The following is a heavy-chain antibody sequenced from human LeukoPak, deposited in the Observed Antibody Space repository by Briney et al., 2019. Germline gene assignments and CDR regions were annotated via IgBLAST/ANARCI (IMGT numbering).Heavy chain of an antibody. V-gene: IGHV4-61*02. CDR3: TRDTGTTGEVKFDP. Sequence: SETLSLTCTVSGSSISSGVYYWSWIRQPAGKGLEWIGRIHTRGTTNYNPSLKSRVTISVDTPKSQFSLNLSSVTAADTGVYYCTRDTGTTGEVKFDPWGQGTLVTVSS. CDR2: IHTRGTT. J-gene: IGHJ5*02. D-gene: IGHD4-17*01. CDR1: GSSISSGVYY.